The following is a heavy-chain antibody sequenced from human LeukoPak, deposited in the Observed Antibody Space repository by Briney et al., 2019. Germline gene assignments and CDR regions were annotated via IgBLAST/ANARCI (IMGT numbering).Heavy chain of an antibody. CDR1: GGSITNYY. Sequence: KPSETLSLSCTVSGGSITNYYWNWVRQAPGKGLEWIVYIYDSGSANYNPSLKSRVTISLDTSKNQSSSTLSSVLAADTAVAYCAGFRSSWYGWFDPWGHG. J-gene: IGHJ5*02. CDR2: IYDSGSA. CDR3: AGFRSSWYGWFDP. D-gene: IGHD6-13*01. V-gene: IGHV4-59*08.